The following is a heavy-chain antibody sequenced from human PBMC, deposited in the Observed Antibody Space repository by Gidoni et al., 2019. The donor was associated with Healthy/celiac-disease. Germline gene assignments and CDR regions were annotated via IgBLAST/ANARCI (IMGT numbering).Heavy chain of an antibody. J-gene: IGHJ6*02. CDR2: ISGSGGRT. V-gene: IGHV3-23*01. Sequence: EVQLLESGGGLVQPGGSLILSCAASGLPFRSYAMGWVRQAPGKGVEWVSAISGSGGRTYYAESVKGRFTISRDNSKNTLYLQMNSLRAEDTAVYYCAKSESGYDHYYYYGMDVWGQGTTVTVSS. CDR3: AKSESGYDHYYYYGMDV. D-gene: IGHD5-12*01. CDR1: GLPFRSYA.